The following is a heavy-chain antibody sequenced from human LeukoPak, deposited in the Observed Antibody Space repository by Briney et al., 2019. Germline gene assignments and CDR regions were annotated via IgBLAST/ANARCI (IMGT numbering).Heavy chain of an antibody. CDR1: GFSLSNARMG. CDR3: AALQTYDYVWGSYRPFDY. CDR2: IFSNDEE. J-gene: IGHJ4*02. D-gene: IGHD3-16*02. Sequence: SGPVLVKPTETLTLTCTVSGFSLSNARMGVSWIRQPPGKALEWLAHIFSNDEESYSTSLKSRLTISKDTSKSQVVLTMTNMDPVDTVTYYCAALQTYDYVWGSYRPFDYWGQGTLVTVSS. V-gene: IGHV2-26*01.